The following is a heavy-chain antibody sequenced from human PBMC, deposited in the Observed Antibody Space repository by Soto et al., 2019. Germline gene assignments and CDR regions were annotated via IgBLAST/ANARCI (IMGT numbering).Heavy chain of an antibody. CDR1: GFTFSSYG. CDR2: ISYDGSNK. Sequence: GGSLRLSCASSGFTFSSYGMHWVRQAPGKGLEWVAVISYDGSNKYNADSVKGRFTISRDNSKNTLYLQMNSLRAEDTAVYYCAKDSHQYYYDISGPLWGQGTLVTVYS. CDR3: AKDSHQYYYDISGPL. V-gene: IGHV3-30*18. J-gene: IGHJ4*02. D-gene: IGHD3-22*01.